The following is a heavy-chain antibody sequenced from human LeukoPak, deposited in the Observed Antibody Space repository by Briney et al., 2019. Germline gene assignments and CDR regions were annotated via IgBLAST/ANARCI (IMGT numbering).Heavy chain of an antibody. CDR2: IYYSGST. V-gene: IGHV4-59*01. J-gene: IGHJ2*01. CDR1: GGSISSYY. D-gene: IGHD3-22*01. Sequence: SETLSLTCTVSGGSISSYYRSWIRQPPGEGLEWIGYIYYSGSTNYNPSLKSRVTISVDTSKNQFSLKLSSVTAADTAVYYCARWADRGYYYSLRRYWCFDLWGRGTLVTVSS. CDR3: ARWADRGYYYSLRRYWCFDL.